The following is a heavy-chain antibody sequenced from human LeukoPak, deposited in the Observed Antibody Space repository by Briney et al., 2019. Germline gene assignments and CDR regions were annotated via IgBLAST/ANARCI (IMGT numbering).Heavy chain of an antibody. CDR3: QSRFLEWLLDY. D-gene: IGHD3-3*01. Sequence: SETLSLTCTVSGGSISSNNYYWGWIRQPPGKGLEWIGSIYYGGYTYYNPSLKSRVTISVDTSKNQFSLKLSSVTAADTAIYYCQSRFLEWLLDYWGRGTLVTVSS. J-gene: IGHJ4*02. V-gene: IGHV4-39*01. CDR2: IYYGGYT. CDR1: GGSISSNNYY.